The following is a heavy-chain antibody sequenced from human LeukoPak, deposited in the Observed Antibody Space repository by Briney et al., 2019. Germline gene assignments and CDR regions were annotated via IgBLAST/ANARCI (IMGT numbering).Heavy chain of an antibody. CDR3: ARAAGSGSYYFDY. J-gene: IGHJ4*02. CDR2: IYYSGTT. Sequence: SETLSLTCTVSGGSISTYNWSWIRQPPGKGLEWIGYIYYSGTTKYNPSLKSRVTISVDTSKNQFSLKLCSVTAADTAVYYCARAAGSGSYYFDYWGQGTLVTVAS. D-gene: IGHD1-26*01. CDR1: GGSISTYN. V-gene: IGHV4-59*01.